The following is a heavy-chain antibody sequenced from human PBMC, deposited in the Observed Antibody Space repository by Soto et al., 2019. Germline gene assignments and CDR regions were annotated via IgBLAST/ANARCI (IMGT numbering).Heavy chain of an antibody. Sequence: PSQTLSLTCAISGDSVSSNSAAWNWSRQPPGKGLEWIGYIYYSGSTNYNPSLKSRVTISVDTSKNQFSLKLSSVTAADTAVYYCARRRPTRLQNPLFGKGGYYYYYMDVWGKGTTVTVSS. CDR1: GDSVSSNSAA. CDR3: ARRRPTRLQNPLFGKGGYYYYYMDV. V-gene: IGHV4-59*08. J-gene: IGHJ6*03. CDR2: IYYSGST. D-gene: IGHD4-4*01.